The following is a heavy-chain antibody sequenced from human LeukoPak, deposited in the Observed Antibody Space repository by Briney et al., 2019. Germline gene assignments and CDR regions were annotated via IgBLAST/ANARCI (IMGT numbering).Heavy chain of an antibody. CDR2: IIPILGIA. J-gene: IGHJ5*02. D-gene: IGHD3-10*01. V-gene: IGHV1-69*04. CDR1: GYTFSSYA. Sequence: GASVKVSCKASGYTFSSYAISWVRQAPGQGLEWMGRIIPILGIANYAQKFQGRVTITADKSTSTAYMELSSLRSEDTAVYYCARGFRSGIRFDPWGQGTLVTVSS. CDR3: ARGFRSGIRFDP.